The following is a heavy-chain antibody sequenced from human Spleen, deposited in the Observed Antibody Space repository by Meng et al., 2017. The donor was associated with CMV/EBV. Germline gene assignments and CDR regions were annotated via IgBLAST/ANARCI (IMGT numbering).Heavy chain of an antibody. V-gene: IGHV1-18*01. CDR1: GGTFSSYA. Sequence: KVSCKASGGTFSSYAISWVRQAPGQGLEWMGWISPSIGSTNYAQRLEGRVTMTTDRSTTTAYLELKSLRYDDTAVYFCARGTGIFDYWGQGTLVTVSS. J-gene: IGHJ4*02. D-gene: IGHD7-27*01. CDR2: ISPSIGST. CDR3: ARGTGIFDY.